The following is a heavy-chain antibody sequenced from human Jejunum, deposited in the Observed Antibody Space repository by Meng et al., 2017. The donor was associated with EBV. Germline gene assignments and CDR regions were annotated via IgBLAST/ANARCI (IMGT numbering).Heavy chain of an antibody. Sequence: QVASRESGPGLVKRSGTLSLTCAVSTDFISSYEWWSWVRQPPGKGLEWLGEINQVGSTYYNPSLKSRVTISIDTSKRQFSLRLNSMTAADTAVYYCARASSERLLDYWGQGTLVTVSS. D-gene: IGHD1-14*01. CDR3: ARASSERLLDY. V-gene: IGHV4-4*02. CDR1: TDFISSYEW. CDR2: INQVGST. J-gene: IGHJ4*02.